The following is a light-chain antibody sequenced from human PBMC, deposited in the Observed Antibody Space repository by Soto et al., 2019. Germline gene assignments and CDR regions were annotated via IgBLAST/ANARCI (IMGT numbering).Light chain of an antibody. J-gene: IGLJ1*01. CDR2: EVS. CDR3: SSYTRSSTSYV. Sequence: QSALTQPASVSGSPGQSITISCTGTNSDVGSYNYVSWHQQHPGKAPKLMIYEVSNRPSRVSNRFSGSKSGNTASLTISGLQAEDEADYYCSSYTRSSTSYVFGTGTKVTVL. V-gene: IGLV2-14*01. CDR1: NSDVGSYNY.